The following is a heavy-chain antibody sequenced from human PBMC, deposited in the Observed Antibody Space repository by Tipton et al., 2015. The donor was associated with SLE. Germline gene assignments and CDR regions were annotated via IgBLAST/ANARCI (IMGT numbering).Heavy chain of an antibody. D-gene: IGHD2-15*01. CDR2: IYYSGST. J-gene: IGHJ3*02. Sequence: TLSLTCTVSGGSVSSGSHYWSWIRQPPGKGLEWIGYIYYSGSTNYNPSRRSRVTISVDTSKNQFSLKLSSVTAADTAVYYCAISGGYCSGGSCSHNAIWGQGTMVTVSS. V-gene: IGHV4-61*01. CDR3: AISGGYCSGGSCSHNAI. CDR1: GGSVSSGSHY.